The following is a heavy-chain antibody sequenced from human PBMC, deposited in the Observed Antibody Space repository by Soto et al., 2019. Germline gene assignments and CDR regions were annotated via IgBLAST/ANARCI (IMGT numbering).Heavy chain of an antibody. V-gene: IGHV3-9*01. CDR3: AKESYSGSYSPFDY. Sequence: EVQLVESGGGLVQPGRSLRLSCAASGFTFDDYAMHWVRQAPGKGLGWVSSISWNSDSIGYADSVKDRFTISRDNAKNSLYLQMNSLRAEDTALYYCAKESYSGSYSPFDYWGQGTLVTVSS. CDR1: GFTFDDYA. D-gene: IGHD1-26*01. J-gene: IGHJ4*02. CDR2: ISWNSDSI.